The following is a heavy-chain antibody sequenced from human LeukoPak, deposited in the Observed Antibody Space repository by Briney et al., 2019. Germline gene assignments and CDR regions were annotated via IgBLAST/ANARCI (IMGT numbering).Heavy chain of an antibody. D-gene: IGHD3-22*01. CDR1: GFTFSSYA. CDR3: AKGRGYYDY. J-gene: IGHJ4*02. CDR2: ISGSGGST. V-gene: IGHV3-23*01. Sequence: GGSLSLSCAASGFTFSSYAMSWVRQAPGKGLEWVSAISGSGGSTYYADSVKGRFTVSRDNSKNTLYLQMTSLRAEDTAVYYCAKGRGYYDYWGQGTLVTVSS.